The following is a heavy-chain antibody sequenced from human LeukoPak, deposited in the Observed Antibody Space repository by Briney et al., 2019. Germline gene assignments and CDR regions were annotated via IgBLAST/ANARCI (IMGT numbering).Heavy chain of an antibody. CDR1: GGSISSYY. Sequence: SETLSLTCTVSGGSISSYYWNWIRQPPGKGLEWIGYIYYSGSTKYNPSLESRVTISVDTSKNQFSLKLKSVTAADTAVYYCARDPGYMDVWGKGTTVTASS. V-gene: IGHV4-59*01. D-gene: IGHD3-10*01. J-gene: IGHJ6*03. CDR2: IYYSGST. CDR3: ARDPGYMDV.